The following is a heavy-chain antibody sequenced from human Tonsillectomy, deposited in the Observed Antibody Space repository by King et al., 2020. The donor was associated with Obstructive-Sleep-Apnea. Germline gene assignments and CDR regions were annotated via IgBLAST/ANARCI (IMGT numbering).Heavy chain of an antibody. Sequence: VQLVESGGGLVQPGRSLRLSCTASGLTFADYAMSWFRQAPGKGLEWVGFIRRKAYGGTTEYAASVKGRFTISRDDSKSIAYLQMNSLKTEDTAVYYCTFLGGRRTNWYFDLWGRGTLVTVSS. CDR2: IRRKAYGGTT. D-gene: IGHD3-3*01. J-gene: IGHJ2*01. CDR3: TFLGGRRTNWYFDL. V-gene: IGHV3-49*03. CDR1: GLTFADYA.